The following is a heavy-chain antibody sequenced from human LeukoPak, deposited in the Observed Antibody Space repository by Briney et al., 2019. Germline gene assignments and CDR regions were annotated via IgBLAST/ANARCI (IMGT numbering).Heavy chain of an antibody. Sequence: GGSLRLSCAASGFTFSSYEMNWVRQAPGKGLEWVSYISSSGSTIYYADSVKGRFTISRDNAKNSLYLQMNSLRAEDTAVYYCARDRYGDYGSGSYYPYYYYGTDVWGQGTTVTVSS. CDR1: GFTFSSYE. CDR3: ARDRYGDYGSGSYYPYYYYGTDV. J-gene: IGHJ6*02. CDR2: ISSSGSTI. D-gene: IGHD3-10*01. V-gene: IGHV3-48*03.